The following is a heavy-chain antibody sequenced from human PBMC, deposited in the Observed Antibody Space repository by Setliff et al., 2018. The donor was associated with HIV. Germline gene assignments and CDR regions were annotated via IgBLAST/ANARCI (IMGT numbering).Heavy chain of an antibody. Sequence: QPGGSLRLSCAVSGLSVSTDFMIWVRQAPGKGLEWVSMIHSGDRTFYADSVKGRFIISRDTSKNTLFLQMSSLRVEDTAVYHCARRDYWSQGTLVTVSS. J-gene: IGHJ4*02. V-gene: IGHV3-53*01. CDR2: IHSGDRT. CDR1: GLSVSTDF. CDR3: ARRDY.